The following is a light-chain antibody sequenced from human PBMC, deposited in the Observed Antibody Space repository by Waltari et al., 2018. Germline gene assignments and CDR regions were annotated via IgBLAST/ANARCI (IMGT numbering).Light chain of an antibody. V-gene: IGKV3-20*01. CDR1: ESVSSNS. Sequence: EMVLTQSPGTLSLSPGERATLSCRASESVSSNSLAWYQQKSGQAPRLLIYGASYRATGIPDRFSGSGSGTDFTLTISRLEPEDCAVYYCQQYGRSLFTFGPGTTVDIK. J-gene: IGKJ3*01. CDR3: QQYGRSLFT. CDR2: GAS.